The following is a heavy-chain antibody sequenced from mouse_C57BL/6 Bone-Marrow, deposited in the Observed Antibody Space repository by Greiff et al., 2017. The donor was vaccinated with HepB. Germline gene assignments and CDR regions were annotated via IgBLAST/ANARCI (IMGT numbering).Heavy chain of an antibody. CDR1: GYTFTSYG. D-gene: IGHD1-2*01. J-gene: IGHJ4*01. Sequence: VKLQQSGAELARPGASVKLSCKASGYTFTSYGISWVKQRTGQGLEWIGEIYPRSGNTYYNEKFKGKATLTADKSSSTAYMELRSLTSEDSAVYFCAKDGYYGAMDYWGQGTSVTVSS. V-gene: IGHV1-81*01. CDR2: IYPRSGNT. CDR3: AKDGYYGAMDY.